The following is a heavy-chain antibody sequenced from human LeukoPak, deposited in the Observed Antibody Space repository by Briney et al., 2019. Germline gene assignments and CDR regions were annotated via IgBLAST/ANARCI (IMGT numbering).Heavy chain of an antibody. CDR3: ARPPPSCSSTSCWHQY. CDR1: GFTFRSYG. J-gene: IGHJ4*02. V-gene: IGHV3-30*03. Sequence: GGSLRLSCAASGFTFRSYGMHWVRQAPGKGLEWVAIVSSDGRNKFYADSVKGRFTVSRDNSKNALYLQMNSLRGEDTAVYYCARPPPSCSSTSCWHQYWGQGTLVTVSS. CDR2: VSSDGRNK. D-gene: IGHD2-2*01.